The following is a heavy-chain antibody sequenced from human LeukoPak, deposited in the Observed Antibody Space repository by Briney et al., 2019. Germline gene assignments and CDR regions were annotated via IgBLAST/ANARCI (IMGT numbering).Heavy chain of an antibody. CDR3: ARSSRYRGGSSSH. CDR2: INHSGST. Sequence: RTSETLSLTCAVYGGSFSGYYWSWIRQPPGKGLEWIGEINHSGSTNYNPSLKSRVTISVDTSKNQFSLKLSSVTAADTAVYYCARSSRYRGGSSSHWGQGTLVTVSS. D-gene: IGHD6-13*01. V-gene: IGHV4-34*01. J-gene: IGHJ4*02. CDR1: GGSFSGYY.